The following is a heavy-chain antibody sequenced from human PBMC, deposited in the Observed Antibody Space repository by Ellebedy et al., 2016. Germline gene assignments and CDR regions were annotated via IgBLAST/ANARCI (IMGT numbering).Heavy chain of an antibody. J-gene: IGHJ6*02. CDR2: TYYRSKWYN. V-gene: IGHV6-1*01. D-gene: IGHD5-18*01. CDR3: ARDRTLTAMVYYYYGMDV. CDR1: GDSVSSNSAA. Sequence: SQTLSLTCXISGDSVSSNSAAWNWIRQSPSRGLEWLGRTYYRSKWYNDYAVSVKSRITINPDTSKNQFSLQLNSVTPEDTAVYYCARDRTLTAMVYYYYGMDVWGQGTTVTVSS.